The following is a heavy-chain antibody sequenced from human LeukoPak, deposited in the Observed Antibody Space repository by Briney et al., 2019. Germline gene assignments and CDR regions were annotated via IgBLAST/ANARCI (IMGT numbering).Heavy chain of an antibody. D-gene: IGHD6-19*01. V-gene: IGHV1-69*05. CDR1: GGTFSSYA. CDR3: ARETGYSSGWYDY. J-gene: IGHJ4*02. Sequence: ASVKVSCKASGGTFSSYAISWVRQAPGQGLEWMGGIIPIFGTANYAQKFQGRVTITTDESTSTAYMELRSLRSDDTAVYYCARETGYSSGWYDYWGQGTLVTVSS. CDR2: IIPIFGTA.